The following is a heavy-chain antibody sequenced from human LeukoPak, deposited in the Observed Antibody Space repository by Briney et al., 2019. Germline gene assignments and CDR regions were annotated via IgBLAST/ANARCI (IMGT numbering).Heavy chain of an antibody. CDR1: GFIFSNYA. Sequence: PGGSLRLSCAASGFIFSNYAMTWVRQAPGKGPEWVSSINEVDPNTYYADSVKGRFTVSRDNSKNMLFLQMNSLRVEDTAVYYCAKQFLDTIWGQGTLVTVSS. CDR3: AKQFLDTI. J-gene: IGHJ4*02. CDR2: INEVDPNT. D-gene: IGHD1-1*01. V-gene: IGHV3-23*01.